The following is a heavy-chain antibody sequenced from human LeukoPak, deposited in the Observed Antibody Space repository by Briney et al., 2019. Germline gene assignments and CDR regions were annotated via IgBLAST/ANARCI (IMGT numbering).Heavy chain of an antibody. CDR2: IYHSGSA. CDR3: ARGVYGSVKGGLDY. V-gene: IGHV4-31*03. J-gene: IGHJ4*02. CDR1: GDSISSGGYY. D-gene: IGHD3-10*01. Sequence: SQTLSLTCTASGDSISSGGYYWSWIRQHPGKGLEWIGYIYHSGSAYYNPSLKSRVTISVDTSKNQFSLNLSSVAAADTAVYYCARGVYGSVKGGLDYWGQGTLVTVSS.